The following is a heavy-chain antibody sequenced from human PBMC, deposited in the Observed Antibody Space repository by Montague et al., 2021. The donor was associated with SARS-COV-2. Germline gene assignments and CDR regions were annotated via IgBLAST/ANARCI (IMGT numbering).Heavy chain of an antibody. CDR2: TFYRSTFYH. CDR3: ARDSELGNEALDI. D-gene: IGHD7-27*01. Sequence: CAISGDSVSSRTAAWYWIRQSPSRGLEWLGRTFYRSTFYHDYAPSAKSRIIINADTSKNQFSLQLSSVTPDDPAVYYCARDSELGNEALDIWGRGTMVTVCS. CDR1: GDSVSSRTAA. J-gene: IGHJ3*02. V-gene: IGHV6-1*01.